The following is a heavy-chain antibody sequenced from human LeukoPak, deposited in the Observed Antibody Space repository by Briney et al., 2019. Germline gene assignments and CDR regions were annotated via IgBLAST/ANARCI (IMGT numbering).Heavy chain of an antibody. J-gene: IGHJ4*02. D-gene: IGHD3-22*01. CDR3: ARGRLPSTYYYDSSGYYSDY. V-gene: IGHV4-34*01. CDR2: INHSGST. Sequence: SETLSLTCAVYGGSFSGYYWSWIRQPPGKGLEWIGEINHSGSTNHNPSLKSRVTISVDTSKNQFSLKLSSVTAADTAVYYCARGRLPSTYYYDSSGYYSDYWGQGTLVTVSS. CDR1: GGSFSGYY.